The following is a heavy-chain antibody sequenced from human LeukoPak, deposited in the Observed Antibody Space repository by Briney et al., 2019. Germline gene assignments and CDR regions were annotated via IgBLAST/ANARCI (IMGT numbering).Heavy chain of an antibody. J-gene: IGHJ3*01. Sequence: SETLSLTCTVSDGSITGYYWSWIRQPPGKGLEWIAYVYYTGRTLYNPSLESRVAISVDTSKTQFSLKLTSVTAADTAVYYCARHIPVSYDAFDLWGRGTTVTVSS. CDR3: ARHIPVSYDAFDL. CDR1: DGSITGYY. V-gene: IGHV4-59*08. D-gene: IGHD6-19*01. CDR2: VYYTGRT.